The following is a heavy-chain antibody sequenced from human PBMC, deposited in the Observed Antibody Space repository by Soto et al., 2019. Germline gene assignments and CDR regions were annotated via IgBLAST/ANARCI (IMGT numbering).Heavy chain of an antibody. CDR2: IFHSGNT. CDR3: ARDQLVATHHYFWFDT. V-gene: IGHV4-59*01. Sequence: SETLSLTCAVSSGSISSYYWNWIRQPPGKGLEWIGYIFHSGNTNYNPSLESRVTISMDTSKNQFSLKLSSVTAADTAVYYCARDQLVATHHYFWFDTWGQGTLVTVSS. D-gene: IGHD2-21*02. J-gene: IGHJ5*02. CDR1: SGSISSYY.